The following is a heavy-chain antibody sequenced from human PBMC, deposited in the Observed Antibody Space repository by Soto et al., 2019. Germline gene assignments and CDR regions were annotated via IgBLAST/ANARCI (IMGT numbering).Heavy chain of an antibody. V-gene: IGHV4-34*01. CDR3: ASGPYSDFWSGYLSY. CDR1: GGSFSGYY. J-gene: IGHJ4*02. CDR2: INHSGST. D-gene: IGHD3-3*01. Sequence: SETLSLTCSVYGGSFSGYYWSWIRQPPGKGLEWIGEINHSGSTNYNPSLKSRVTISVDTSKNQFSLKLSSVTAADTAVYYCASGPYSDFWSGYLSYWRQGTLVTVSS.